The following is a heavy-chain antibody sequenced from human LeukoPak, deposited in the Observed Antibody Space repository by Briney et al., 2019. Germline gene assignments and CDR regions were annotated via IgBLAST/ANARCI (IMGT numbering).Heavy chain of an antibody. Sequence: SETLSLTCTASGGSINSYYWSWIRQPAGKGLEWIGRIFTSGSTNYNPSLKSRVTMSVDTSKNQFSLKLSSVTAADTAVYYCASGWELLTFDYWGQGTLVTVSS. J-gene: IGHJ4*02. CDR3: ASGWELLTFDY. CDR1: GGSINSYY. V-gene: IGHV4-4*07. CDR2: IFTSGST. D-gene: IGHD1-26*01.